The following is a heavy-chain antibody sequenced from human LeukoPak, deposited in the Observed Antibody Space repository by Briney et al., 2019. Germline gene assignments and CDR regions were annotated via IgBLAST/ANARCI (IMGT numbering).Heavy chain of an antibody. J-gene: IGHJ6*03. Sequence: GGSLRLSCAASGFTFSSYAISWVRQAPGQGLEWMGGIIPIFGTANYAQKFQGRVTITADESTSTAYMELSSLRSEDTAVYYCARDNGVPAAIYYYYMDVWGKGTTVTVSS. CDR1: GFTFSSYA. D-gene: IGHD2-2*01. CDR2: IIPIFGTA. CDR3: ARDNGVPAAIYYYYMDV. V-gene: IGHV1-69*01.